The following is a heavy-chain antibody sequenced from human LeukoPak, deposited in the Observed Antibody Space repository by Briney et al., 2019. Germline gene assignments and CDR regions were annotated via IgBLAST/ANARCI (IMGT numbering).Heavy chain of an antibody. CDR3: VRVSSSRGKHDAFDI. CDR2: TNTFNGNT. D-gene: IGHD6-6*01. V-gene: IGHV1-18*01. Sequence: ASVRVSCKASGHTLTSYGISWVRQAPGQELVCMGWTNTFNGNTNYAQNLQGRVTMTIDTSTNTAYMELRTLRSDDTAVYYCVRVSSSRGKHDAFDIWGQGTMVTVSS. CDR1: GHTLTSYG. J-gene: IGHJ3*02.